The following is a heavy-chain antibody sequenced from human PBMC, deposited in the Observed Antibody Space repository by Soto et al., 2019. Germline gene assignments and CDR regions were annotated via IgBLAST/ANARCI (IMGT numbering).Heavy chain of an antibody. CDR2: IIPIFGTA. D-gene: IGHD2-2*01. J-gene: IGHJ6*02. V-gene: IGHV1-69*13. CDR3: ASRDIVVVPAAKYYYYGMDV. Sequence: GASVKVSCKASGGTFSSYAISWVRQAPGQGLEWMGGIIPIFGTANYAQKFQGRVTITADESTGTAYMELSSLRSEDTAVYYCASRDIVVVPAAKYYYYGMDVWGQGTTVTVSS. CDR1: GGTFSSYA.